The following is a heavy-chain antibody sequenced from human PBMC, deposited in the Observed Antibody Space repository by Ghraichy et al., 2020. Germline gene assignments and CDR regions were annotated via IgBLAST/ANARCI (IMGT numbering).Heavy chain of an antibody. J-gene: IGHJ4*02. D-gene: IGHD5-18*01. CDR3: AKDATTAMVLDY. V-gene: IGHV3-30*02. Sequence: WGSLRLSCAASGFTFSSYGMHWVRQAPGKGLEWVAFIRYAGSNKYYADSVKGRFTISRDNSKNTLYLQMNSLRAEDTAVYYCAKDATTAMVLDYWGQGTLVTVSS. CDR2: IRYAGSNK. CDR1: GFTFSSYG.